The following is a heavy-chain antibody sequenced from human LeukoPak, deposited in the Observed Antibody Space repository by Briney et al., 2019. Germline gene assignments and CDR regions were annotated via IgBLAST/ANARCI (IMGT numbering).Heavy chain of an antibody. CDR1: GFTFSTYA. CDR3: AKDSMVRGLVDC. Sequence: PGGSLRLSCAASGFTFSTYAMSWVRQAPGKGLEWVSTISGSGGTTYYADSVKGRFTISRDNSKNTLYLQMNSLRAQDTAVYYCAKDSMVRGLVDCWGQGTLVTVSS. J-gene: IGHJ4*02. D-gene: IGHD3-10*01. V-gene: IGHV3-23*01. CDR2: ISGSGGTT.